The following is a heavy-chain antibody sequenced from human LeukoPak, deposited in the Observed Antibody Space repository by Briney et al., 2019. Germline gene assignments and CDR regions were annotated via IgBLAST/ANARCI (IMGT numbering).Heavy chain of an antibody. Sequence: GGSVRLSCAASGFTFSGYWMTWVRQAPGKGLEWVANVSPDGDNKRYVESVKGRFTNSRDNAKNSFYLRMNSLRAEDTAVYYCAREDGYGDRGDAFDIWGQGTMVTVSS. D-gene: IGHD4-17*01. J-gene: IGHJ3*02. CDR3: AREDGYGDRGDAFDI. V-gene: IGHV3-7*01. CDR1: GFTFSGYW. CDR2: VSPDGDNK.